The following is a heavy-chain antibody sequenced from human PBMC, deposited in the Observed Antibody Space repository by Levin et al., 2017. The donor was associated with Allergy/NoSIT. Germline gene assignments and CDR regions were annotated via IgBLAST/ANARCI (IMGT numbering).Heavy chain of an antibody. D-gene: IGHD2-21*02. J-gene: IGHJ4*02. CDR1: GFTFSSYG. CDR3: ARGPHIVVVTAPDY. V-gene: IGHV3-33*01. Sequence: LSLTCEASGFTFSSYGMHWVRQAPGKGLEWVAVIWYDGSNKYYAESVKGRFTISRDNSKNTVYLQMNSLRAEDTAVYYCARGPHIVVVTAPDYWGQGTLVIVSS. CDR2: IWYDGSNK.